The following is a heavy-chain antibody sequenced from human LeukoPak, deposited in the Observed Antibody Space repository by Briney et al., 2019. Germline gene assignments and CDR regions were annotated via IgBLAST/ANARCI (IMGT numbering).Heavy chain of an antibody. D-gene: IGHD2-15*01. Sequence: SETLSLTCAVYGGSFSGYYWSWIRQPPGKGLEWIGEINHSGSTNYNPSLKSRVTISVDTSKNQFSLKLSSVTAADTAVYYCARGLVVVAATYDYWGQGTLVTVSS. CDR2: INHSGST. CDR1: GGSFSGYY. CDR3: ARGLVVVAATYDY. J-gene: IGHJ4*02. V-gene: IGHV4-34*01.